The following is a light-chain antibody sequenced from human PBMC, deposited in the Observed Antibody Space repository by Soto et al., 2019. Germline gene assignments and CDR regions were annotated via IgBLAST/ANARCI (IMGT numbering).Light chain of an antibody. Sequence: QSVLTQPPSASGTPGQSVTISCSGSSSNIGSNTVNWHQQLPGTAPKLLIYSNKQRPSGVADRFSGSKSGTSASLAISGLQSEDEADYYCAAWDDSLNAVVFGGGTKLTVL. CDR3: AAWDDSLNAVV. J-gene: IGLJ2*01. V-gene: IGLV1-44*01. CDR2: SNK. CDR1: SSNIGSNT.